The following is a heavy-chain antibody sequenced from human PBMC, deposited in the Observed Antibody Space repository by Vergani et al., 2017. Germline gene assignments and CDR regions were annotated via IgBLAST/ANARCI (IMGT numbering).Heavy chain of an antibody. J-gene: IGHJ1*01. Sequence: QVQLVQSGAEVKKPGSSVKVSCKASGGTFSSYAISWVRQAPGQGLEWMGGIIPIFGTANYAQKFQGRVTITADESTSTAYMGLSSLRSEDTAVYYCATYYDSSGYLKYFQHWGQGTLVTVSS. CDR2: IIPIFGTA. CDR1: GGTFSSYA. CDR3: ATYYDSSGYLKYFQH. D-gene: IGHD3-22*01. V-gene: IGHV1-69*01.